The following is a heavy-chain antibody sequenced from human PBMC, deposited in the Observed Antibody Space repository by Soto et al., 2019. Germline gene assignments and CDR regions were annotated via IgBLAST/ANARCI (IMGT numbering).Heavy chain of an antibody. Sequence: SETLSLTCTVSGGSISSGGYYWSWIRQPPGKGLEWIGEINHSGSTNYNPSLKSRVTISVDTSKNQFSLKLSSVTAADTAVYYCARARVFDPWGQGTLVTVSS. CDR3: ARARVFDP. J-gene: IGHJ5*02. CDR2: INHSGST. CDR1: GGSISSGGYY. V-gene: IGHV4-39*07.